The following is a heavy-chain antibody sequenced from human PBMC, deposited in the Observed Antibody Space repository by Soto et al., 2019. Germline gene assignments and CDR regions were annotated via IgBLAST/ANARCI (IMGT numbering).Heavy chain of an antibody. Sequence: GGSLRLSCAASGFTFSSYSMNWVRQAPGKGLEWVSSISSSSSYIYYADSVKGRFTISRDNAKNSLYLQMNSLRAEDTAVYYCARDHGGWGLHYYGMDVWGQGTTVTVSS. D-gene: IGHD2-15*01. CDR3: ARDHGGWGLHYYGMDV. CDR1: GFTFSSYS. J-gene: IGHJ6*02. V-gene: IGHV3-21*01. CDR2: ISSSSSYI.